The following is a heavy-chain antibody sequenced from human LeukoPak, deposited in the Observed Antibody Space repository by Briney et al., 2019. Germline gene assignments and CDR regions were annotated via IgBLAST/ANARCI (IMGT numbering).Heavy chain of an antibody. CDR2: ISSRGTAI. J-gene: IGHJ4*02. CDR3: ARDSGGSWTTYDF. V-gene: IGHV3-11*01. CDR1: GFTFSDYY. D-gene: IGHD2-15*01. Sequence: PGGSLRLSCAASGFTFSDYYMTWIRQAPGKGLEWLSYISSRGTAIYYADSVKGRVTVSRDNARNSLYLQVSSLRAEDTAVYYCARDSGGSWTTYDFWGQGTLVTVSS.